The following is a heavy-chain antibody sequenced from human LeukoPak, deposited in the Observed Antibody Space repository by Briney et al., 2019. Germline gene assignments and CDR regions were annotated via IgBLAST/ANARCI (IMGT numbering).Heavy chain of an antibody. CDR3: ARPQYSSSWYSVYN. V-gene: IGHV3-30*02. J-gene: IGHJ4*02. CDR2: IRYDGSNK. CDR1: GFTFSSYG. Sequence: GGSLRLSCAASGFTFSSYGMHWVRQAPGKGLEWVAFIRYDGSNKYYADSVKGRFTISRDNSKNTLYLQMNSLRAEDTAVYYCARPQYSSSWYSVYNWGQGTLVTVS. D-gene: IGHD6-13*01.